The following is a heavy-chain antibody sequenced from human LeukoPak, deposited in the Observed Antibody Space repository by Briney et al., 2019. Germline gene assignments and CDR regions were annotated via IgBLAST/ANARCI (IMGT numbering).Heavy chain of an antibody. CDR2: IYSGGST. CDR3: AREGAYYD. J-gene: IGHJ4*02. D-gene: IGHD3-10*01. Sequence: GGSLRLSCAASGFTVSSNYMSWVRQAPGKGLEWLSVIYSGGSTYYADSVKGRFTISRHNSNNTLYLQMNSLRAEDTAVYYCAREGAYYDWGQGTLVTVSS. CDR1: GFTVSSNY. V-gene: IGHV3-53*04.